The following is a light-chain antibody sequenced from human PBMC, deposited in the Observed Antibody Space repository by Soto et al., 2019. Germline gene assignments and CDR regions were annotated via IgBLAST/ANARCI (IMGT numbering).Light chain of an antibody. J-gene: IGKJ1*01. Sequence: DIQMTQSPSTLSASVGDRVTITCRAGQDIGSWLTWYQHKPGKAPKLLIYKASTLKSGVPSRFSGSGSGTEFTLTISSLQPDDFATYYCQHYNSYSEAFGQGTKVDIK. CDR3: QHYNSYSEA. CDR1: QDIGSW. CDR2: KAS. V-gene: IGKV1-5*03.